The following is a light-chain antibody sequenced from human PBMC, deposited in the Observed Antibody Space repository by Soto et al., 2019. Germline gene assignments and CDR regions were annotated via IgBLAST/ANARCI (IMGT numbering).Light chain of an antibody. V-gene: IGKV1-33*01. J-gene: IGKJ2*01. Sequence: DIQMTQSPSSLSASVGDRVTLTCQASQDISTFLNWYHQEPGKAPKLLISDASALETGVPSRFRGSGAGTDFTFTISSLQPRDVGTYYCQQYDDVPTFGQGTKVGIK. CDR3: QQYDDVPT. CDR1: QDISTF. CDR2: DAS.